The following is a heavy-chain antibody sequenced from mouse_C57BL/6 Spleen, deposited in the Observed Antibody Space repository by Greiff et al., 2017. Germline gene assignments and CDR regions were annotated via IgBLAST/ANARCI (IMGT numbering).Heavy chain of an antibody. CDR3: ARKDGSSYFDD. Sequence: VQLQQSGAELVRPGTSVKVSCKASGYAFTNYLIEWVKQRPGQGLEWIGVINPGSGGTNYNEKFKGKATLTADKSSSTAYMQLSSLTSEDSAVYFCARKDGSSYFDDWGQGTTLTVSS. CDR1: GYAFTNYL. CDR2: INPGSGGT. J-gene: IGHJ2*01. V-gene: IGHV1-54*01. D-gene: IGHD1-1*01.